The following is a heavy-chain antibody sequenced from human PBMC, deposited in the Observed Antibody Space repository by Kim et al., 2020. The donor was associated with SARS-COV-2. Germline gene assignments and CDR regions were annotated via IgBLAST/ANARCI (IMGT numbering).Heavy chain of an antibody. J-gene: IGHJ5*02. Sequence: SVKVSCKASGGTFSSYTISWVRQAPGQGLEWMGRIIPILGIANYAQKFQGRVTITADKSTSTAYMELSSLRSEDTAVYYCARYYYDSSGYQRSALDPWGQGTLAT. V-gene: IGHV1-69*02. CDR3: ARYYYDSSGYQRSALDP. CDR2: IIPILGIA. D-gene: IGHD3-22*01. CDR1: GGTFSSYT.